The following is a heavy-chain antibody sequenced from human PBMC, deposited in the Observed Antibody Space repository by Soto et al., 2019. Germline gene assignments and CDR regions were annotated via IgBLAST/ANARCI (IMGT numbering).Heavy chain of an antibody. V-gene: IGHV1-69*13. CDR3: ALDGHGDSRGWFDY. Sequence: SVKVSCKASGGTFSSYAISWVRQAPGQGLEWMGGIIPIFGTANYAQKFQGRVTITADESTSTAYMELSSLRSEDTAVYYCALDGHGDSRGWFDYSTRRTLVTVSS. CDR2: IIPIFGTA. CDR1: GGTFSSYA. J-gene: IGHJ4*02. D-gene: IGHD2-15*01.